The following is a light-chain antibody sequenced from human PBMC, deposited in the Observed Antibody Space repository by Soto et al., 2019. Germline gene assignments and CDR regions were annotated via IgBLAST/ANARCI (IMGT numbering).Light chain of an antibody. CDR2: ASS. V-gene: IGKV1-12*01. CDR3: QQANSFPTS. J-gene: IGKJ3*01. Sequence: DIQMTQSPSSVSASVGDRVTITCRASQDILSWLAWYQQKPGEAPRLLIYASSNLQSGVPSRFSGSGSGTDFTLTISSLQPEDFATYYCQQANSFPTSFGPGTSLDIK. CDR1: QDILSW.